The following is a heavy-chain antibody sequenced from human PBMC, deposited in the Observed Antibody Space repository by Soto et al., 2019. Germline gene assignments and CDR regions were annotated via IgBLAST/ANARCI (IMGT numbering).Heavy chain of an antibody. V-gene: IGHV1-2*02. CDR1: GYTFTGYY. J-gene: IGHJ3*02. CDR2: INPNSGGT. Sequence: GASVKVSCKASGYTFTGYYMHWVRQAPGQGLEWMGWINPNSGGTNYAQKFQGRVTMTRDTSISTAYMELSRLRSDDTAVYYCARGFHDYGERVDDFAIWGKGXMVPVSS. CDR3: ARGFHDYGERVDDFAI. D-gene: IGHD4-17*01.